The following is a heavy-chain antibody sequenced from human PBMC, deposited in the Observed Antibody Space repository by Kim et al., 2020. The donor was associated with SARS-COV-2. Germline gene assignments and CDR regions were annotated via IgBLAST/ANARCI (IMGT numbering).Heavy chain of an antibody. J-gene: IGHJ4*02. D-gene: IGHD3-10*01. CDR1: GFTVSSNY. CDR2: IYSGGST. CDR3: ASLPMVRGVPPYYFDY. V-gene: IGHV3-53*04. Sequence: GGSLRLSCAASGFTVSSNYMSWVRQAPGKGLEWVSVIYSGGSTYYADSVKGRFTISRHNSKNTLYLQMNSLRAEDTAVYYCASLPMVRGVPPYYFDYWGQGTLVTVSS.